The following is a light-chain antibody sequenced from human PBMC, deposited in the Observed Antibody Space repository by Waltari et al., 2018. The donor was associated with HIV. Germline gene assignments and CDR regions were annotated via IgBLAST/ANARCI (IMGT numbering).Light chain of an antibody. J-gene: IGKJ1*01. Sequence: DIRMTQSPSSLSAFVGDRVTITCRATQDIGNSLAWYHQRPGQVPKLLIYSTSTIQTGVPIRFSGSGSGTFFTLSISSLQPEDVGTYFCQKYNSAPHIFGQGTKVEI. CDR2: STS. V-gene: IGKV1-27*01. CDR3: QKYNSAPHI. CDR1: QDIGNS.